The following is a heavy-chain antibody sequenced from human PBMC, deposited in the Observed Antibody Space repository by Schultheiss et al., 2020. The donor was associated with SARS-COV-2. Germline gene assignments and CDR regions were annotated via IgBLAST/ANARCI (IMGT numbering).Heavy chain of an antibody. CDR2: ISSSSSYI. V-gene: IGHV3-21*01. D-gene: IGHD3-16*01. Sequence: GGSLRLSCAASGFTVSSNYMSWVRQAPGKGLEWVSSISSSSSYIYYADSVKGRFTISRDNAKNSLYLQMNSLRAEDTAVYYCARDLWDYDYVWGSYDYWGQGTLVTVSS. J-gene: IGHJ4*02. CDR3: ARDLWDYDYVWGSYDY. CDR1: GFTVSSNY.